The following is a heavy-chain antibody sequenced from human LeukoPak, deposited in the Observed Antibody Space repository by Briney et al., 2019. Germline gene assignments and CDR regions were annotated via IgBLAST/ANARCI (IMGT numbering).Heavy chain of an antibody. V-gene: IGHV4-39*07. CDR1: GGSVISGSSY. Sequence: SETLSLTCTVSGGSVISGSSYWGWIRQPPGKGLEWIGNIYYSGSTYYNPSLQSRVTISVDTSQNQFSLTLSSVTAADTAVYHCARAHSIASYYYGVDVRGQGTTVTVSS. CDR3: ARAHSIASYYYGVDV. D-gene: IGHD6-13*01. J-gene: IGHJ6*02. CDR2: IYYSGST.